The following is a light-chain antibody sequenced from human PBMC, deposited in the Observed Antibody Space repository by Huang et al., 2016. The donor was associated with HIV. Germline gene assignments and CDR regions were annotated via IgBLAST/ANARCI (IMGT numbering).Light chain of an antibody. CDR1: QSVSSN. J-gene: IGKJ5*01. V-gene: IGKV3-15*01. CDR3: QQYNNWPPIT. CDR2: GAS. Sequence: EIVMTQSPVTLSVSPGERATLSCRASQSVSSNLAWYQQKPGQAPRLLIYGASTRAAGVPARFSGSGSGTEFTLTISSLQSEDFAVYYCQQYNNWPPITFGQGTRLEIK.